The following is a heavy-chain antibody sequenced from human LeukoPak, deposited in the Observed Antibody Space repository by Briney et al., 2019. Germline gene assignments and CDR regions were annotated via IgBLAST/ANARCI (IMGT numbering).Heavy chain of an antibody. Sequence: GGSLRLSCAASGFTFGSYDMHWVRQATGKGLEWVSTIGSARDTYYPGSVKGRFTISRENAKNSLYLQMNSLRAGDTAVYYCARGSGSGYSYDDTFEIWGQGTMVTVSS. J-gene: IGHJ3*02. D-gene: IGHD3-22*01. V-gene: IGHV3-13*01. CDR3: ARGSGSGYSYDDTFEI. CDR1: GFTFGSYD. CDR2: IGSARDT.